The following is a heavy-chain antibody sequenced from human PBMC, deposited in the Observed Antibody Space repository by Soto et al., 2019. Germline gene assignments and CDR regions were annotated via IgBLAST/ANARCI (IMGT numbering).Heavy chain of an antibody. CDR1: GFTFSSYA. Sequence: GVWLRVSWAASGFTFSSYAMSWVRQAPGKGLEWVSASSGIGGSTYYADSVKGRFTISRDNSKSTLYLQMNSLRAEDTAVYYCAKDVVVGATTIYYSYYYGMAVWAPGPTVTVS. CDR3: AKDVVVGATTIYYSYYYGMAV. V-gene: IGHV3-23*01. J-gene: IGHJ6*02. CDR2: SSGIGGST. D-gene: IGHD1-26*01.